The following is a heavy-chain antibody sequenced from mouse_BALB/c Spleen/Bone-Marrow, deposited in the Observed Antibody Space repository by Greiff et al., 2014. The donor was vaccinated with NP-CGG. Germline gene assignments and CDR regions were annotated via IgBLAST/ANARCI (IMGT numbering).Heavy chain of an antibody. CDR2: IDPSDSYT. CDR3: TGRGYYAMDY. CDR1: GYTFTSYW. J-gene: IGHJ4*01. Sequence: QVQLKESGAELVKPGASVKMSCKASGYTFTSYWMHWVKQRPGQGLEWIGVIDPSDSYTSYNQKFKGKATLTVDTSSSTAYMQLSSLTSEDSAVYYCTGRGYYAMDYWGQGTSVTVSS. V-gene: IGHV1S127*01.